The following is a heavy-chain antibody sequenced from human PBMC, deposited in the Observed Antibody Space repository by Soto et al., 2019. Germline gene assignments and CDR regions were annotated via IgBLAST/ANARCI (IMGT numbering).Heavy chain of an antibody. J-gene: IGHJ6*03. Sequence: QLQLQESGPGLVKPSETLSLTCTVSGGSISSSSYYWGWIRQPPGKGLAWIGSIYYSGSTYYNPSLKSRVTISVDTSKNQFSLKLSSVTAADTAVYYCARHVYSSSWYERDYYYYYYMDVWGKGTTVTVSS. D-gene: IGHD6-13*01. V-gene: IGHV4-39*01. CDR1: GGSISSSSYY. CDR2: IYYSGST. CDR3: ARHVYSSSWYERDYYYYYYMDV.